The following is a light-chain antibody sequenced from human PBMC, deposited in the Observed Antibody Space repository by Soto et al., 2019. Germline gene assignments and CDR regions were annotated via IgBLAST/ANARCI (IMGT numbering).Light chain of an antibody. J-gene: IGKJ1*01. Sequence: DIHMTQSPSTLSSSVGDRGTITFRASQSISSWLAWYQQKPGKAPKLLIYDASSLESGVPSRFSGSGSGTEFTLTISSLQPDDFATYYCQQYNSYSRTFGQGTKVDI. V-gene: IGKV1-5*01. CDR1: QSISSW. CDR2: DAS. CDR3: QQYNSYSRT.